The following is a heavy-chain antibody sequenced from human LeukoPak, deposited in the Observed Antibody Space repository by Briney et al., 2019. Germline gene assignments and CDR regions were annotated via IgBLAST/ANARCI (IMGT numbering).Heavy chain of an antibody. J-gene: IGHJ4*02. CDR1: GGSISSYY. CDR3: ARVGRWNDFDY. Sequence: KPSETLSLTCAVSGGSISSYYWSWIRQPAGKGVEWIGRFYTSGSTNYNPFLKSRVTMSVATSKNQFSLKLSSVTAADTAVYYCARVGRWNDFDYWGQGTLVTVSS. V-gene: IGHV4-4*07. D-gene: IGHD2-15*01. CDR2: FYTSGST.